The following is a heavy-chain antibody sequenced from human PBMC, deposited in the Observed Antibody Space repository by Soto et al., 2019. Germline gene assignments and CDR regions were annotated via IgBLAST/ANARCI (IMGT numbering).Heavy chain of an antibody. CDR2: IWYDGSNK. D-gene: IGHD3-22*01. V-gene: IGHV3-33*01. CDR1: GFTFSSYG. CDR3: ARIFSATDYYDSSGYYPVYYYYGMDV. Sequence: PGGSLRLSCAASGFTFSSYGMHWVRQAPGKGLEWVAVIWYDGSNKYYADSVKGRFTISRDNSKNTLYLQMNSLRAEDTAVYYCARIFSATDYYDSSGYYPVYYYYGMDVWGQGTTVTVSS. J-gene: IGHJ6*02.